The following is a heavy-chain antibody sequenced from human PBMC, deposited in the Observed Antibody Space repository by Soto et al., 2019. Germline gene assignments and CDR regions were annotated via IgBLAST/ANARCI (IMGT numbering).Heavy chain of an antibody. D-gene: IGHD6-13*01. CDR3: ARVVRGAAAALRRPYYYYMDV. CDR1: GGSFSGYY. J-gene: IGHJ6*03. V-gene: IGHV4-34*01. Sequence: SETLSLTCAVYGGSFSGYYWSWIRQPPGKGLEWIGEINHSGSTNYNPSLKSRVTISVDTSKNQFSLKLSSVTAADTAVYYCARVVRGAAAALRRPYYYYMDVWGKGTTVTVSS. CDR2: INHSGST.